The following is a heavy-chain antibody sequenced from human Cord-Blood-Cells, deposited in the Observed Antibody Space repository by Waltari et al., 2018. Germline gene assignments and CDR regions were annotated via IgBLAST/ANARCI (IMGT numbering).Heavy chain of an antibody. D-gene: IGHD3-16*01. Sequence: QVQLQQWGAGRLKPSETLSLTCAVCGGSFRGYYRSWIRQPPGKGLEWIGEINHSGSTNDNPSLKSRVTISVDTSKNQFSLKLGSVTAADTAVYYCARGGGRNGADYWGQGTLVTVSS. J-gene: IGHJ4*02. V-gene: IGHV4-34*01. CDR3: ARGGGRNGADY. CDR2: INHSGST. CDR1: GGSFRGYY.